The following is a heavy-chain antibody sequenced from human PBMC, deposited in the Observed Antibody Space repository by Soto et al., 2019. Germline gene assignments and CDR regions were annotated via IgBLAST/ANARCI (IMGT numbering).Heavy chain of an antibody. D-gene: IGHD3-22*01. J-gene: IGHJ4*02. CDR1: GFTFSSYG. CDR2: ISYDGSNK. CDR3: ASRGDDSSGYTSEKFDY. Sequence: GGSLRLSCAASGFTFSSYGMHWVRQAPGKGLEWVAVISYDGSNKYYADSVKGRFTISRDNSKNTLYLQMNSLRAEDTAVYYWASRGDDSSGYTSEKFDYWGQGTLVTVSS. V-gene: IGHV3-30*03.